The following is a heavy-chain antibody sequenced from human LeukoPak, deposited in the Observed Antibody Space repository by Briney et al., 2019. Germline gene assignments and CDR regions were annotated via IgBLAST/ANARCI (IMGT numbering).Heavy chain of an antibody. CDR1: RFTFSSYW. J-gene: IGHJ3*01. CDR3: ARTLWDASYSNHDAFDL. Sequence: GRSPRLSCAASRFTFSSYWMHWVRQAPGKGLVWVSRVNTDGGTTTYADSVKGRFTISRDNAKNTLYLQMNSLRVEDGALYYCARTLWDASYSNHDAFDLWGQGTMVTVSS. CDR2: VNTDGGTT. V-gene: IGHV3-74*01. D-gene: IGHD3-10*01.